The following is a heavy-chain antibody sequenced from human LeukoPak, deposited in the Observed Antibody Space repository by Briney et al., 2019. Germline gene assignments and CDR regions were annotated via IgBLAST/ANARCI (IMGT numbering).Heavy chain of an antibody. CDR1: GFTFSSYE. Sequence: GGSLRLSCAASGFTFSSYEMNWVRQAPGKGLEWVSYISSSGSTIYYADSVKGRFTISRDNAKNSLYLQMNSLRAEDTGGYYCARDTYSGSDYWGQGTLVTVSS. D-gene: IGHD3-10*01. J-gene: IGHJ4*02. CDR3: ARDTYSGSDY. V-gene: IGHV3-48*03. CDR2: ISSSGSTI.